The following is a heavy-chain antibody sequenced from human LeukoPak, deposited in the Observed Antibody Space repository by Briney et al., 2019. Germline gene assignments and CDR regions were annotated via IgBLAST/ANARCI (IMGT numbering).Heavy chain of an antibody. CDR2: ISGGAIST. Sequence: PGGSLRLSCAASGFTFSSYAMTWVRQAPGKGLDWVSAISGGAISTYYADSVKGRFTISRDNSKNTLYLQMNSLRGEDMAVYYCAKESRSSGRTYLDYWGQGTLVTVSS. CDR3: AKESRSSGRTYLDY. V-gene: IGHV3-23*01. J-gene: IGHJ4*02. D-gene: IGHD6-19*01. CDR1: GFTFSSYA.